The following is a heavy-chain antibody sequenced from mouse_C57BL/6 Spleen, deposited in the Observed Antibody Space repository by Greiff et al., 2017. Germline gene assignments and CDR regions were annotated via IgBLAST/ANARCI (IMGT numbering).Heavy chain of an antibody. CDR3: EKGDSSSNGGYAMDY. D-gene: IGHD1-1*01. J-gene: IGHJ4*01. Sequence: QVQLQQPGAELVKPGASVKLSCKASGYTFTSYWMHWVKQRPGRGLEWIGRIDPNSGGTKYNEKFKSKATLTVDKPSSTAYLQLSSLTSEDSAVYYCEKGDSSSNGGYAMDYWGQGTSVTVSS. V-gene: IGHV1-72*01. CDR2: IDPNSGGT. CDR1: GYTFTSYW.